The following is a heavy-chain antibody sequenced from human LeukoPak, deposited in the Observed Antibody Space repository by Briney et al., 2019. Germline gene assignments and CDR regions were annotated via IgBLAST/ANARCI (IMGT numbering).Heavy chain of an antibody. CDR2: IYHSGST. D-gene: IGHD4-17*01. V-gene: IGHV4-30-2*01. CDR3: ARGPTVTTFVDY. J-gene: IGHJ4*02. CDR1: GGSISSGGYS. Sequence: PSETLSLTCAVSGGSISSGGYSWSWIRQPPGKGLEWIGYIYHSGSTYYNPSLKSRVTISVDRSKNQFSLKLSSVTAADTAVYYCARGPTVTTFVDYWGQGTLVTVSS.